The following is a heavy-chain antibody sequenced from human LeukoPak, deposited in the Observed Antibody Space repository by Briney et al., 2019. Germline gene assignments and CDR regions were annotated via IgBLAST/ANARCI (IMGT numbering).Heavy chain of an antibody. CDR2: VYPVESDT. D-gene: IGHD3-22*01. Sequence: GDSRKISCKGSEYPFISYRCGWVGRLPGKGLDWMGIVYPVESDTRYSPSFQGQITISADKSISTAYLQWRSLKASDTAMYYCARRNYYDSSGYYFDYWGQGTLVTVSS. CDR3: ARRNYYDSSGYYFDY. J-gene: IGHJ4*02. CDR1: EYPFISYR. V-gene: IGHV5-51*01.